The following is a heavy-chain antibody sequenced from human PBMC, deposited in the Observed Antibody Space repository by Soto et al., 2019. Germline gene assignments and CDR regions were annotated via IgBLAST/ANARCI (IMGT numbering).Heavy chain of an antibody. Sequence: QLQLQESGPGLVKPSETLSLTCTVSGGSISSSSYYWGWIRQPPGKGLEWIGSSYYGGCTYYNASRKSRVTISVDTSKNQLSLKLSSVTAADTAVYYCARFSRAYIGDYWGQGTLVTVSS. D-gene: IGHD3-16*01. J-gene: IGHJ4*02. CDR1: GGSISSSSYY. V-gene: IGHV4-39*01. CDR3: ARFSRAYIGDY. CDR2: SYYGGCT.